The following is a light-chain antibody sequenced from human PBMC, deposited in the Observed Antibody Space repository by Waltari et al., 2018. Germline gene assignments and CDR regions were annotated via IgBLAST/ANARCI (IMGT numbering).Light chain of an antibody. Sequence: QSALTQPASVSGSPGQSTTISCTGTSSDVGGYNYVSWYQQHPGKAPKLMIYEVHNRPAGVSKRCSGSKSGNTASLTISGLQAEDEADYYCSSYTSTSTVVFGGGTKLTVL. V-gene: IGLV2-14*01. CDR3: SSYTSTSTVV. CDR2: EVH. J-gene: IGLJ2*01. CDR1: SSDVGGYNY.